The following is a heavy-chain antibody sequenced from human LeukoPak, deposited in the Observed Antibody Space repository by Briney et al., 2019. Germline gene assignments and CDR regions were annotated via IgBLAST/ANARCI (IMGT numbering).Heavy chain of an antibody. J-gene: IGHJ4*02. Sequence: GSLKVSCKVSGYTLTELSMHWVRQAPGKGLEWMGGFEPEDGETIYAQRFQGRVTMTEDTSTDTAYMELSSLRSEDTAVYYCATATMKQWLVRVLDYWGQGILVTVSS. V-gene: IGHV1-24*01. D-gene: IGHD6-19*01. CDR2: FEPEDGET. CDR1: GYTLTELS. CDR3: ATATMKQWLVRVLDY.